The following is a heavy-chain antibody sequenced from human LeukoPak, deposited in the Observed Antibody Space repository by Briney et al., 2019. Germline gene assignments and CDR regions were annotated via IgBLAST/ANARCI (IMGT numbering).Heavy chain of an antibody. CDR1: GESLNSYY. Sequence: SETLSLTCAVYGESLNSYYWSWVRQPPGEGLEWIREIYESGTTKYNPSLKSRVAISMVPSKQQFSLRLSSGTAADTAVYYCARGAWATRLASWGLGTPVIVSS. CDR3: ARGAWATRLAS. CDR2: IYESGTT. V-gene: IGHV4-34*01. J-gene: IGHJ4*02. D-gene: IGHD2-15*01.